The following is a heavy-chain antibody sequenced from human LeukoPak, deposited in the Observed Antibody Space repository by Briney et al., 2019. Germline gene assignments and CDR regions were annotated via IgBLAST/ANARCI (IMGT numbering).Heavy chain of an antibody. CDR3: ARDQYYYDSSGYLTFDY. D-gene: IGHD3-22*01. V-gene: IGHV4-4*07. CDR1: GGSISIYY. Sequence: SETLSLTCTVSGGSISIYYWSWIRQPAGKGLEWIGRIYTSGSSNYNPSLKSRVTMSVDTSKNQFSLKLSSVTAADTAVYYCARDQYYYDSSGYLTFDYWGQGTLVTVSS. J-gene: IGHJ4*02. CDR2: IYTSGSS.